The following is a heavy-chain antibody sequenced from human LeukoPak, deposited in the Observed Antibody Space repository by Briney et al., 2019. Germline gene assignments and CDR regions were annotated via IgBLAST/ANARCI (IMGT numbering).Heavy chain of an antibody. CDR3: ANALNNSPY. J-gene: IGHJ4*02. D-gene: IGHD4-23*01. CDR2: ISASGVST. Sequence: GGSLRLSCAASGFTFSSYAMTWVRQAPGQGLEWVSGISASGVSTYYADSVKGRFTISRDNSKSTLYLQLNNLRAEDTAVYFCANALNNSPYWGQGTLVTVSS. CDR1: GFTFSSYA. V-gene: IGHV3-23*01.